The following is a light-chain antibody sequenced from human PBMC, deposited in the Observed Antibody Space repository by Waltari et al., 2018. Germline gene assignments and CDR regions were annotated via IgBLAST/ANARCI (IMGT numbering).Light chain of an antibody. CDR1: SSDVGAFKS. J-gene: IGLJ1*01. CDR3: NSYTRSNTYV. CDR2: DVS. V-gene: IGLV2-14*03. Sequence: QSALTQPASVSGSPGQSITISCTGTSSDVGAFKSVSWYQQHPGKVPKLIVFDVSNRPAGVPDRFSGSKSGNTASLTISGLQAEDEADYYCNSYTRSNTYVFGTGTRVTVL.